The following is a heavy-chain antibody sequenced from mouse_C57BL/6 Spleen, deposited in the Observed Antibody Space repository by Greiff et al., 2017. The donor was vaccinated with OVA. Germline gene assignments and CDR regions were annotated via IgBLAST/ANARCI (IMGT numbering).Heavy chain of an antibody. CDR1: GYAFTTYL. J-gene: IGHJ1*03. CDR2: INPGSGGT. D-gene: IGHD2-10*02. Sequence: QVQLQQSGAELVRPGTSVKVSCKASGYAFTTYLIEWVKQRPGQGLEWIGVINPGSGGTNYNEKFKGKATLTADKSSSTAYMQLSSLTSEDSAVYFCARSASNYWYFDVWGTGTTVTVSS. CDR3: ARSASNYWYFDV. V-gene: IGHV1-54*01.